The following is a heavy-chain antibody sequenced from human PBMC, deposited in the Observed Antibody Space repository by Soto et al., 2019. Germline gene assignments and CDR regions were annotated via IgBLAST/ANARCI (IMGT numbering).Heavy chain of an antibody. V-gene: IGHV3-30-3*01. D-gene: IGHD5-12*01. CDR2: ISYDGSNK. Sequence: QVQLVESGGGVVQPGRSLRLSCAASGFTFSSYAMHWVRQAPGKGLEWVAVISYDGSNKYYADSVKGRFTISRDNSKNTLYLQMNSLRAEDTAVYYCLRDGYNKSHYYYYGMDVWGQGTTVTVSS. J-gene: IGHJ6*02. CDR3: LRDGYNKSHYYYYGMDV. CDR1: GFTFSSYA.